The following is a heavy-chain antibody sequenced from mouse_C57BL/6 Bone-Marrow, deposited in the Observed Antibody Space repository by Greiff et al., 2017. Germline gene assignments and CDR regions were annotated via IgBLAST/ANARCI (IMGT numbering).Heavy chain of an antibody. V-gene: IGHV14-1*01. CDR1: GFNIKDYY. CDR3: TDGNYWDVDV. CDR2: IDPEDGDT. Sequence: EVQLQQSGAELVRPGASVKLSCTASGFNIKDYYMHWVKQRPEQGLEWIGRIDPEDGDTEYAPKFQGKATMTADTSSNTAYLQLSSLTSEDTAVYDCTDGNYWDVDVWGTGTTVTVSS. D-gene: IGHD2-1*01. J-gene: IGHJ1*03.